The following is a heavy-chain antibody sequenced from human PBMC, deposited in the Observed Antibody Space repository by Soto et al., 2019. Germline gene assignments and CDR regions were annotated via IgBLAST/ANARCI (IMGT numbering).Heavy chain of an antibody. V-gene: IGHV4-59*01. J-gene: IGHJ2*01. D-gene: IGHD4-17*01. CDR3: AGDVYGDYWYSDL. Sequence: WTWIRQPPGKGLEWIGYIYYSGSTNYNPSLKSRVTISVDTSKNQFSLKLSSVTAADTAVYYCAGDVYGDYWYSDLWGRGTLVTVSS. CDR2: IYYSGST.